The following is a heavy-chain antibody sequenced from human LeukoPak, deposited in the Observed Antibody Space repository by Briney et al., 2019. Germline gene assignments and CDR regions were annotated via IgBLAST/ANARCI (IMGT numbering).Heavy chain of an antibody. CDR3: ARARNNYDSSGYSALDY. D-gene: IGHD3-22*01. CDR2: ISGSGGST. Sequence: GGSLRLSCAASGFTFSSYAMSWVRQAPGKGLEWVSAISGSGGSTYYADSVKGRFTISRDNSKNTLYLQMNSLRAEDTAVYYCARARNNYDSSGYSALDYWGQGTLVTVSS. V-gene: IGHV3-23*01. J-gene: IGHJ4*02. CDR1: GFTFSSYA.